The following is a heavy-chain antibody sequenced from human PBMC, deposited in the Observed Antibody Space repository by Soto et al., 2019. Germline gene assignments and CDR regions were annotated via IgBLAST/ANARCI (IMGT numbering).Heavy chain of an antibody. V-gene: IGHV1-69*13. Sequence: SVNFSCKASGGTFSSYAISWVRQAPGQGLEWMGGIIPIFGTANYAQKFQGRVTITADESTSTAYMELSSLRSEDTAVYYCARARPQYSGSYYYDYWGQGTLVTVS. CDR3: ARARPQYSGSYYYDY. J-gene: IGHJ4*02. D-gene: IGHD1-26*01. CDR1: GGTFSSYA. CDR2: IIPIFGTA.